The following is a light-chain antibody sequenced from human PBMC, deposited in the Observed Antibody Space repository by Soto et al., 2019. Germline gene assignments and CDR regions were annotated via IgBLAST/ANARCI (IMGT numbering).Light chain of an antibody. CDR3: CSYAGTYTYV. CDR1: SSDVGGYNY. Sequence: QSALTQPRSLSGSPGQSVTISCTGTSSDVGGYNYVSWYQQHPGKAPKLMIYDVTKLASGVPDRFSGSKSGNTASLTISGLQAEDEADYYCCSYAGTYTYVFGSGTKVTVL. V-gene: IGLV2-11*01. J-gene: IGLJ1*01. CDR2: DVT.